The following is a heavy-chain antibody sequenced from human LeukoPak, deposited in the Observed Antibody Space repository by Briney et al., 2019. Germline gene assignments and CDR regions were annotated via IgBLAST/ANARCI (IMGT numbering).Heavy chain of an antibody. D-gene: IGHD3-10*01. J-gene: IGHJ4*02. Sequence: GGSLRLSCAASGFTSSSYEMNWVRQAPGKGLEWVSYISSSAGTMDYADSVKGRFTISRDNAKNSVYLQMNSLRAEDTAVYFCARREERLYYGSGSFYKKGLDYWGQGTLVTISS. CDR3: ARREERLYYGSGSFYKKGLDY. CDR1: GFTSSSYE. V-gene: IGHV3-48*03. CDR2: ISSSAGTM.